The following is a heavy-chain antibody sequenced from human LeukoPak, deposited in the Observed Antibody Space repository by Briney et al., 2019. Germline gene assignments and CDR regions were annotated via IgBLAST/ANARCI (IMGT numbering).Heavy chain of an antibody. CDR1: GGSISSYY. J-gene: IGHJ4*02. V-gene: IGHV4-4*07. D-gene: IGHD6-13*01. CDR2: IYASGNT. CDR3: ARGRGSSWYYFDS. Sequence: SETLSLTYTVSGGSISSYYWSWVRQPAGKGLEWIGRIYASGNTNYNPSLKGRVTMTVDTSKNQFSLNLSSVTAADTAVYYCARGRGSSWYYFDSWGQGTLVTVSS.